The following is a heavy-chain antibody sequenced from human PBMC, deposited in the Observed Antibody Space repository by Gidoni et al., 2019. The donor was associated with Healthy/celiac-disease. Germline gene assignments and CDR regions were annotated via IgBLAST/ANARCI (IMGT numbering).Heavy chain of an antibody. D-gene: IGHD6-13*01. CDR2: IRPIVGTT. V-gene: IGHV1-69*01. CDR3: AKGYSSLPSGWFDP. J-gene: IGHJ5*02. CDR1: GGTFSSYA. Sequence: QVQLVQHGAEVKKPASSVKVSCKASGGTFSSYAISWVRQAPGQGLEWMGGIRPIVGTTNYAQTFQGRVTITADESKNTAYMELSSLRAEDTAVYYCAKGYSSLPSGWFDPWGQGTLVTVSS.